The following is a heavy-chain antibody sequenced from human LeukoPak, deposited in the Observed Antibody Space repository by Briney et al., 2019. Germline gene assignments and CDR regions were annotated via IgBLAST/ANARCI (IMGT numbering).Heavy chain of an antibody. Sequence: ASVKVSCKASGYTFSSYGISWVRQAPGQGLEWMGWISPYNSNTYYAQNLQGRVTMTTDTSTSTTYMELRSLRSDDTAVYYCARDLKRGYSSGRYSWGTGSSNDFWGQGTLVTVSS. V-gene: IGHV1-18*01. CDR1: GYTFSSYG. J-gene: IGHJ4*02. CDR2: ISPYNSNT. CDR3: ARDLKRGYSSGRYSWGTGSSNDF. D-gene: IGHD6-19*01.